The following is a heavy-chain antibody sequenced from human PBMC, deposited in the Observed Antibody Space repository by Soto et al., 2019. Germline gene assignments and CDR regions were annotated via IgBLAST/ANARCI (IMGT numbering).Heavy chain of an antibody. CDR1: GFTFSSYW. CDR2: LNIDVSST. CDR3: VRTSLVVAAATREDY. Sequence: EVQLVESGGGLVQPGGSLRLACAASGFTFSSYWMHWGRQALGKRLVWVSRLNIDVSSTGYADSVNGRFTISRDKANNTLYLQMNSLIAEDTAVYYCVRTSLVVAAATREDYWGQGALGTVSS. D-gene: IGHD6-25*01. J-gene: IGHJ4*02. V-gene: IGHV3-74*01.